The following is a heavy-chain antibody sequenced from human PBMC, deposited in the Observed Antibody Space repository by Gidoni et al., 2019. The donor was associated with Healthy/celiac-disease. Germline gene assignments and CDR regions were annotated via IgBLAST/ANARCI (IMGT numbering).Heavy chain of an antibody. CDR2: IYYSVST. D-gene: IGHD4-17*01. CDR1: ACSISRGDYS. V-gene: IGHV4-30-4*01. Sequence: QVQFQQPAPRLGQPSQTLSPPSTVPACSISRGDYSCTWIRLPPGKGLEWIGYIYYSVSTYYNPSLKSLVTISVDASKSQFSLKLSSVTAADTAVYYCARVEVFESFYGDHAASYFDLWGRSTLVTVSS. J-gene: IGHJ2*01. CDR3: ARVEVFESFYGDHAASYFDL.